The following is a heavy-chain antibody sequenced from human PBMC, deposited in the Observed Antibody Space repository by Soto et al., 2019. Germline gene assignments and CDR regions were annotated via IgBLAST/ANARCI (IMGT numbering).Heavy chain of an antibody. Sequence: QVPLVQSGAEVKKPGSSVKVSCKASGGTFSSYAISWVRQAPGQGLEWMGGIIPIFGTANYAQKFQGRVTITADKSTSTAYRGLSSLRSEDTAVYYWASAGGRGGWVGGMDVWGQGTTVTVSS. CDR2: IIPIFGTA. J-gene: IGHJ6*02. V-gene: IGHV1-69*06. D-gene: IGHD3-16*01. CDR1: GGTFSSYA. CDR3: ASAGGRGGWVGGMDV.